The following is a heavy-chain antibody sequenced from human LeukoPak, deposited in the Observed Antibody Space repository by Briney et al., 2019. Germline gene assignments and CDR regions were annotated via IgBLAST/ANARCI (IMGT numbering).Heavy chain of an antibody. CDR3: ARASYYDSSGYTFDY. Sequence: PSETLSLTCTVSGGSISSYYWSWIRQPPGKGLEWIGYIYYSGSTNYNPSLKSRVTISVDTSKNQFSLKLSSVTAADTAVYYCARASYYDSSGYTFDYWGQGTLVTVSS. CDR2: IYYSGST. J-gene: IGHJ4*02. V-gene: IGHV4-59*08. CDR1: GGSISSYY. D-gene: IGHD3-22*01.